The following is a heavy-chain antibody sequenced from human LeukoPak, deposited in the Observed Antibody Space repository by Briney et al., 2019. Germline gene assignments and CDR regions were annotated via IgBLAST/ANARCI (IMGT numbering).Heavy chain of an antibody. V-gene: IGHV3-23*01. Sequence: PGGSLRLSCAASGFTFSSYAMHWVRQAPGKGLEWVSGISNSGRSTSYADSVKGRFTMSRDNSKNTVYLQINSLRAEDTATYYCAKTPQQLATFDYWGQGTLVTVSS. CDR3: AKTPQQLATFDY. J-gene: IGHJ4*02. CDR1: GFTFSSYA. CDR2: ISNSGRST. D-gene: IGHD6-13*01.